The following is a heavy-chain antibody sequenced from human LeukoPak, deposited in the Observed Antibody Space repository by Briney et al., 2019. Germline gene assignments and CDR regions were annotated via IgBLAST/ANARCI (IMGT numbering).Heavy chain of an antibody. V-gene: IGHV3-30*02. Sequence: GGSLRLSCAASGFTLSSYGIHWVRQAPGKGLEWVAFIRYDGSNKYYADSVKGRFTISRDNAKNSLYLQMNSLRAEDTAVYYCARGGRDDFWSGYYYYYYMDVWGKGTTVTVSS. CDR2: IRYDGSNK. J-gene: IGHJ6*03. CDR1: GFTLSSYG. D-gene: IGHD3-3*01. CDR3: ARGGRDDFWSGYYYYYYMDV.